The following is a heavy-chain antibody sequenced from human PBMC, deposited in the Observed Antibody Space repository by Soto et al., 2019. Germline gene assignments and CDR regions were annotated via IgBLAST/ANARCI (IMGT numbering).Heavy chain of an antibody. CDR3: ARVSSIAARRPYDS. CDR2: LNPHSGKA. CDR1: GYTFTIHD. D-gene: IGHD6-6*01. V-gene: IGHV1-8*01. Sequence: GASVKVSCKASGYTFTIHDIHWVRQAPGQGLEWMAGLNPHSGKAAYAQRFQGRLTMTGNASTSTAYMELSGLRSEDTAMYYCARVSSIAARRPYDSWGQGTLVTVSS. J-gene: IGHJ4*02.